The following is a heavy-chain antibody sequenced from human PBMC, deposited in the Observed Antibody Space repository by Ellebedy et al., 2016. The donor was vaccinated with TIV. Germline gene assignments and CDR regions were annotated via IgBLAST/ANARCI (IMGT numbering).Heavy chain of an antibody. V-gene: IGHV3-66*01. J-gene: IGHJ4*02. CDR3: ASDGYSGSYYYFDY. Sequence: PGGSLRLSCAASGFTVSSNYMSWVRQAPGKGLEWVSVIYSGGSTYYADSVKGRFTISRDKSKNTLYLQMKSLSAEDTAVYYCASDGYSGSYYYFDYWGQGTLVTVSS. CDR1: GFTVSSNY. CDR2: IYSGGST. D-gene: IGHD1-26*01.